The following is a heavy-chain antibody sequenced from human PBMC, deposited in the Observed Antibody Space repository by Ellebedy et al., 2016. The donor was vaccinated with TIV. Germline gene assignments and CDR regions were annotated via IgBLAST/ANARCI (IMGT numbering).Heavy chain of an antibody. CDR2: ILSDGSNK. D-gene: IGHD3-10*01. V-gene: IGHV3-30*03. CDR3: ARGGSSGSSDY. J-gene: IGHJ4*02. Sequence: GGSLRLXXVASGFTFRSHGIYWVRQAPGKGLEWVAVILSDGSNKYYADSVKGRFTISRDNSKNTLYLQMNSLRTDDMAVYYCARGGSSGSSDYWGQGTLVTVSS. CDR1: GFTFRSHG.